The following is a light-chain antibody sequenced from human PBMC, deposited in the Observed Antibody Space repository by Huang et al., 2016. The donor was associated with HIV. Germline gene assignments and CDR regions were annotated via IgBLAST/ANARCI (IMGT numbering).Light chain of an antibody. V-gene: IGKV1-39*01. J-gene: IGKJ1*01. Sequence: DIQMTQSPSSLSASVGDTVTITCRASHRIGSYLNWYQQTPGKAPKLLIYAATSLQSGVASRVSGSSSGTDVSLTIRNLQPEDFATFYCQQAYSTPCTFGQGTKVEI. CDR3: QQAYSTPCT. CDR2: AAT. CDR1: HRIGSY.